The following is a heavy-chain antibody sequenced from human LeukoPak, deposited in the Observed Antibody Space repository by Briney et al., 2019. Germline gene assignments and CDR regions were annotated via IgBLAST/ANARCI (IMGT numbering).Heavy chain of an antibody. CDR1: GFTFSSYS. V-gene: IGHV3-21*01. D-gene: IGHD6-19*01. Sequence: GGSLRLSCAASGFTFSSYSMNWVRQAPGKGLEWVSSISSSSSYIYYADSVQGRFTISRDNAKNSLYLQMNSLRAEDTAVYYCASWENGGGWYDAFDIWGQGTMVTVSS. CDR2: ISSSSSYI. J-gene: IGHJ3*02. CDR3: ASWENGGGWYDAFDI.